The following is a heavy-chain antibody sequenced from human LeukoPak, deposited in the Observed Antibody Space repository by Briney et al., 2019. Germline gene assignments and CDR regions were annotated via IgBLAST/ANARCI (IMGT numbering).Heavy chain of an antibody. CDR3: ARSSRYDIWTGYPY. V-gene: IGHV1-2*02. D-gene: IGHD3-9*01. CDR2: INANSGGT. J-gene: IGHJ4*02. Sequence: ASVKVSCKASGYTFTGYYMHWVRQAPGQGLEWMGWINANSGGTNYAQKFQGRVTMTRDTSISTAYMELSRLRSDDTAVYYRARSSRYDIWTGYPYWGQGTLVTVSS. CDR1: GYTFTGYY.